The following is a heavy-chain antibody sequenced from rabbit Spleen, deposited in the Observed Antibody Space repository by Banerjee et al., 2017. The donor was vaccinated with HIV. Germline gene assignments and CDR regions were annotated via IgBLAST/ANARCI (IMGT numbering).Heavy chain of an antibody. V-gene: IGHV1S45*01. CDR1: GFTISGYW. CDR3: ARGGYGGHIYSMGL. CDR2: IYAGSSGST. D-gene: IGHD4-2*01. Sequence: QEQLEESGGRLVQPGGSLPLSCKAFGFTISGYWMNWVRQAPGKGLEWIGCIYAGSSGSTYDEAWSKGRFTCSKTSSTTVTLQMTSLTDADSATYFCARGGYGGHIYSMGLWGQGTLVTVS. J-gene: IGHJ4*01.